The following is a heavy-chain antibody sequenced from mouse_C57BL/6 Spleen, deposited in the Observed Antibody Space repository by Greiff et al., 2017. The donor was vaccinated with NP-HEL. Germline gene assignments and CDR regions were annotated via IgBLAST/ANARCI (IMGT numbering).Heavy chain of an antibody. V-gene: IGHV5-16*01. Sequence: EVMLVESEGGLVQPGSSMKLSCTASGFTFSDYYMAWVRQVPEKGLEWVANINYDGSSTYYLDSLKSRFIISRDNAKNILYLQMSSLKSEDTATYYCAREWGGYYVFDYWGQGTTLTVSS. CDR3: AREWGGYYVFDY. CDR1: GFTFSDYY. J-gene: IGHJ2*01. D-gene: IGHD2-3*01. CDR2: INYDGSST.